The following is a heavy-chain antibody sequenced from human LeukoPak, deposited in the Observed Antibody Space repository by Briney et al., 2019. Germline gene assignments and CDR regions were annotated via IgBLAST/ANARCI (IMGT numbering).Heavy chain of an antibody. Sequence: AASVKVSCRVSGYSLSDLSIHWVRHVPGKGLEWLGGFEPEEGDHGETIYAQNFEGRLTLTEDTLTDTAYMEFLSLTSEDTAVYYCATDRLEIYALNIWGQATMVTVSS. J-gene: IGHJ3*02. CDR1: GYSLSDLS. CDR3: ATDRLEIYALNI. D-gene: IGHD1-1*01. V-gene: IGHV1-24*01. CDR2: FEPEEGDHGET.